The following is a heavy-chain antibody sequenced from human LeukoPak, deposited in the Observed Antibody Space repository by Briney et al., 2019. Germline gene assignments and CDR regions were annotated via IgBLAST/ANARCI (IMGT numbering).Heavy chain of an antibody. Sequence: GASVKVSCKASGYTFTSYDINWVRQATGQGFEWMGWMNPNSGNAGYAQKFQGRVTMTRNTSISTAYMELSSLRSEDTAVYYCARARPVDYYYYYYGMDVWGQGTTVTVSS. V-gene: IGHV1-8*01. J-gene: IGHJ6*02. CDR2: MNPNSGNA. D-gene: IGHD6-6*01. CDR1: GYTFTSYD. CDR3: ARARPVDYYYYYYGMDV.